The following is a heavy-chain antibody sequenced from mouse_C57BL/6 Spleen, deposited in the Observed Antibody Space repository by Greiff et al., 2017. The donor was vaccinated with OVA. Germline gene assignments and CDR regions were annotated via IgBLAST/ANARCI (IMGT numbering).Heavy chain of an antibody. V-gene: IGHV1-4*01. CDR2: INPSSGYT. D-gene: IGHD1-1*01. Sequence: QVQLQQSGAELARPGASVKMSCKASGYTFTSYSMHWVKQRPGQGLEWIGYINPSSGYTKYNQKFKGKATLTAYKSSSTAYMHLSSLTSEDSAVYYCARPGSSPDAMDYWGQGTSVTVSS. CDR3: ARPGSSPDAMDY. J-gene: IGHJ4*01. CDR1: GYTFTSYS.